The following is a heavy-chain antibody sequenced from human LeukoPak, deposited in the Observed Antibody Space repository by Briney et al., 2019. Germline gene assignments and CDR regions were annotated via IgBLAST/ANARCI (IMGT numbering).Heavy chain of an antibody. Sequence: GGSLRLSCATSGFIFSRYWMSWIRQAPGKGLEWVANINQDESERNYVDSVKGRFTISRDNAKNSLDLRMNSLRAEDTAVYYCARYGNGEWLAHYAFDVWGQGTMVTVAS. CDR1: GFIFSRYW. D-gene: IGHD6-19*01. V-gene: IGHV3-7*01. CDR2: INQDESER. CDR3: ARYGNGEWLAHYAFDV. J-gene: IGHJ3*01.